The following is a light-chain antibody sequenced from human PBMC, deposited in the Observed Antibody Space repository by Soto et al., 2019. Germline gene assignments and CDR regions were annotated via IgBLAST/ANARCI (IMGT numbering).Light chain of an antibody. J-gene: IGLJ2*01. CDR2: EVS. CDR1: SSDVGGYNY. V-gene: IGLV2-8*01. Sequence: QSALTQPXSASGSPGQSVTISCTGMSSDVGGYNYVSWYQQHPGKAPKLMIYEVSKRPSGVPDRFSGSKSGXXAXXTVSGXXXEDEADYYXSSYAGANSVVFGGGTXLTVL. CDR3: SSYAGANSVV.